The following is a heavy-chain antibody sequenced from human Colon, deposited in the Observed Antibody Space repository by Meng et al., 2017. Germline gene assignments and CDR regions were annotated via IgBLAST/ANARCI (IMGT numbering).Heavy chain of an antibody. D-gene: IGHD1-14*01. CDR3: ALDSEHPNGMDV. Sequence: GESLKISCAASGLTVTRDYMSWVRQAPGKGLEWVSSVYSGGETYYADSVKGRFTISRDNSKDTMYLQMNSLRAEDTAVYYCALDSEHPNGMDVWGQGTTVTVSS. J-gene: IGHJ6*02. CDR2: VYSGGET. CDR1: GLTVTRDY. V-gene: IGHV3-53*01.